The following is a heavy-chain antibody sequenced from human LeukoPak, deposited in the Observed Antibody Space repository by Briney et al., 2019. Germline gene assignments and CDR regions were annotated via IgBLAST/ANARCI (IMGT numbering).Heavy chain of an antibody. Sequence: SETLSLTCTVSGGSISSGSYYWSWIRQPAGKGLEWIGRIYTSGSTNYNPSLKSRVTISVDTSKNQFSLRLSSVTAADTAVYYCARGTTYNQYYYDSSGYYSFDYWGQGTLVTVSS. CDR2: IYTSGST. V-gene: IGHV4-61*02. CDR1: GGSISSGSYY. J-gene: IGHJ4*02. D-gene: IGHD3-22*01. CDR3: ARGTTYNQYYYDSSGYYSFDY.